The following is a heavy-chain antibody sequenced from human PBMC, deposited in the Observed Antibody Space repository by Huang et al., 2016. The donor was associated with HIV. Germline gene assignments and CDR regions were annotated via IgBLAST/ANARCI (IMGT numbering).Heavy chain of an antibody. D-gene: IGHD1-7*01. V-gene: IGHV3-7*03. CDR3: ATKTGAMDI. CDR2: IRQDESEK. CDR1: TFTFGAYW. J-gene: IGHJ6*02. Sequence: VESGGRLVQPGGSIRLSCVGSTFTFGAYWMSWVRQTPGKGLEWVAKIRQDESEKYYVDSVKCRFNISRDNAKKVLFLEMNNVTVEDTATYYCATKTGAMDIWGQGTTVTVS.